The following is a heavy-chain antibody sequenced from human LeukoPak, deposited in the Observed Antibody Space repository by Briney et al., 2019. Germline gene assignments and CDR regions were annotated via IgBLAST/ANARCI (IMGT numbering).Heavy chain of an antibody. D-gene: IGHD2-15*01. Sequence: GGSLRLSCVASGFTFDDYGMNWVRQAPGKGLEWVSGINWNSGTTRYADSLKGRFTISRDNAKNSLYLQMNSLRAEDTALCYCARVGGICSDGYFQHWGQGTLVTVSS. CDR3: ARVGGICSDGYFQH. CDR2: INWNSGTT. CDR1: GFTFDDYG. V-gene: IGHV3-20*04. J-gene: IGHJ1*01.